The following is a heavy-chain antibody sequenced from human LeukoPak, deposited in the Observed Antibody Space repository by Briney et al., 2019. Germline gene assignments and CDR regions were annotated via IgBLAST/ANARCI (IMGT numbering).Heavy chain of an antibody. J-gene: IGHJ4*02. D-gene: IGHD5-12*01. Sequence: SETLSLTCAVYGGSFSGYYRSWIRQPPGKGLEWIGEINHSGSTNYNPSLKSRVTISVDTSKNQFSLKLSSVTAADTAVYYCARDLGDGYNGIDYWGQGTLVTVSS. CDR3: ARDLGDGYNGIDY. V-gene: IGHV4-34*01. CDR2: INHSGST. CDR1: GGSFSGYY.